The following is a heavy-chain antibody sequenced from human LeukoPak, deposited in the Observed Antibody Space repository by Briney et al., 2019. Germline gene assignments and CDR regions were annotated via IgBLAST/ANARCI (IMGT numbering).Heavy chain of an antibody. Sequence: SVKVSCTASGGTFSSYAISWVRQAPGQGLEWMGGIIPIFGTANYAQKFQGRVTITADESTSTAYMELSSLRSEDTAVYYCASSPQGSGYYYDSSGLKYYFDYWGQGTLVTVSS. J-gene: IGHJ4*02. CDR3: ASSPQGSGYYYDSSGLKYYFDY. CDR1: GGTFSSYA. V-gene: IGHV1-69*01. D-gene: IGHD3-22*01. CDR2: IIPIFGTA.